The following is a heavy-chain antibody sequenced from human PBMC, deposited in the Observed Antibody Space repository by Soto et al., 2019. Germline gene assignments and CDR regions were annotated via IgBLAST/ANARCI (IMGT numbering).Heavy chain of an antibody. J-gene: IGHJ4*02. CDR3: AREGYYYDSSGYYSYYFDY. CDR2: IIPIFGTA. V-gene: IGHV1-69*01. D-gene: IGHD3-22*01. Sequence: QVQLVQSGAEVQKPGSSVKVSCKASGGTFSSYAISWVRQAPGQGLEWMGWIIPIFGTANYAQKFQGRVTITADESTSTAYMELSSLRSEDTAVYYCAREGYYYDSSGYYSYYFDYWGEGTLVTVSS. CDR1: GGTFSSYA.